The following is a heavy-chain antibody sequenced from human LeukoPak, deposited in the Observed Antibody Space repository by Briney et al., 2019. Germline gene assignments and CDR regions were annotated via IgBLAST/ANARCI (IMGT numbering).Heavy chain of an antibody. D-gene: IGHD6-19*01. J-gene: IGHJ6*02. V-gene: IGHV3-48*03. Sequence: GGSLRLSCAASGFTFSSYGMNWVRQAPGKGLEWVSYISSSGSTIYYADSVKGRFTISRDNAKNSLYLQMNSLRAEDTAVYYCARSGYSSGWSNYYYYGMDVWGQGTTVTVSS. CDR2: ISSSGSTI. CDR3: ARSGYSSGWSNYYYYGMDV. CDR1: GFTFSSYG.